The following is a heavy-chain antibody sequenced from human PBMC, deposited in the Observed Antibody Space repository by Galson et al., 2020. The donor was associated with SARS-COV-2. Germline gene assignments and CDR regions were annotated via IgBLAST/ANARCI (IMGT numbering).Heavy chain of an antibody. CDR2: IDWDDDK. CDR1: GFPLSTSGMC. Sequence: SGPTQVKPTQTLTLTCTFSGFPLSTSGMCVSWIRQPPGKALEWLARIDWDDDKYYSTSLKTRLTISKDTSKNQVVLTMTNMDPVDTATYYCARIAVAVPHYYYGMDVWGQGTTVTVSS. J-gene: IGHJ6*02. D-gene: IGHD6-19*01. CDR3: ARIAVAVPHYYYGMDV. V-gene: IGHV2-70*11.